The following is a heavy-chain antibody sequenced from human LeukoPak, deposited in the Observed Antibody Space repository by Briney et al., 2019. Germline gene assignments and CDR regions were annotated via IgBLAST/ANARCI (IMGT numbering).Heavy chain of an antibody. D-gene: IGHD3-10*01. CDR1: GGSINSYS. CDR3: AKLLDY. V-gene: IGHV4-59*01. Sequence: SETLSLTCTVSGGSINSYSWSWIRQPPGKGLEWIGYIYYSGSTNYNPSLKSRVTISVDTSKNQFFLKLSSVTAADTAVYYCAKLLDYWGQGTLVTVSS. CDR2: IYYSGST. J-gene: IGHJ4*02.